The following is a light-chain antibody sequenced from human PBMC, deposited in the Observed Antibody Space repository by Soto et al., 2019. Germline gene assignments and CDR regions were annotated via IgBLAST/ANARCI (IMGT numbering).Light chain of an antibody. V-gene: IGKV3-11*01. CDR2: GAS. CDR3: QQRINWPLT. J-gene: IGKJ4*01. Sequence: EIVLTQSPATLSLSPGERATISCRASQSISSHLAWYQQKPGKAPRLLIYGASNRATGIPARFSGSGCGTDFTLTISSLEPEDFAVYYCQQRINWPLTFGEGTKVEIK. CDR1: QSISSH.